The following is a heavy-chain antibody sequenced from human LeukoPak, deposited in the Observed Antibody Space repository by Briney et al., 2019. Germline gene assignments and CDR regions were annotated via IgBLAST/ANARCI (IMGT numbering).Heavy chain of an antibody. CDR3: ASGKGYSYGYYAFDI. D-gene: IGHD5-18*01. Sequence: PSETLSLTCTVSGGSISSYYWSWIRQPPGKGLEWIGYIYYSGSTNYNPSLKSRVTISVDTSKNQSSLKLSSVTAADTAVYYCASGKGYSYGYYAFDIWGQGTMVTVSS. V-gene: IGHV4-59*01. CDR2: IYYSGST. CDR1: GGSISSYY. J-gene: IGHJ3*02.